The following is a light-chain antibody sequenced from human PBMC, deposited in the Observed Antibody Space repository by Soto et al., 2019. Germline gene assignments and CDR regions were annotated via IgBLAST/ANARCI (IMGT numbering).Light chain of an antibody. J-gene: IGKJ1*01. CDR3: QQYNNWRGT. Sequence: EIVMTQSPATLSVSPGERATLSCRASQSVSSNLAWYQQKPGQAPRLLIYGASTRATGIPARFSGSRSGTELTLTISRLQSEDFAVYYCQQYNNWRGTFGQGTKVEIK. CDR1: QSVSSN. CDR2: GAS. V-gene: IGKV3-15*01.